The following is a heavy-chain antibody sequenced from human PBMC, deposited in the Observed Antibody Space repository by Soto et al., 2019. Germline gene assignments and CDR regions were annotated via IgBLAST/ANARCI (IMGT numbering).Heavy chain of an antibody. V-gene: IGHV3-30-3*01. CDR3: AGETGSSWYPAKIVGPYGMDV. D-gene: IGHD6-13*01. CDR1: GFTFSSYA. CDR2: ISYDGSNK. J-gene: IGHJ6*02. Sequence: GGSLRLSCAASGFTFSSYAMHWVRQAPGKGLEWVAVISYDGSNKYYADSVKGRFTISRDNSKNTLYLQMNSLRAEDPAVYYCAGETGSSWYPAKIVGPYGMDVWGQGTTVTVSS.